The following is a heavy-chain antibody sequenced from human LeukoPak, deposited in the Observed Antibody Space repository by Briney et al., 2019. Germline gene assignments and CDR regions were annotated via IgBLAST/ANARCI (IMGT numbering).Heavy chain of an antibody. J-gene: IGHJ3*01. CDR1: GFTFSDWA. CDR3: ARDIEFST. CDR2: INFRGDTP. V-gene: IGHV3-23*01. Sequence: GGSLRLFCAAWGFTFSDWAMKWVSQASGKMLKQTSLINFRGDTPCSPAPPRGRFTISRDTSKDTLYLQMTSLSAEDTAIYYCARDIEFSTCGLGTMVTVSS. D-gene: IGHD3-3*02.